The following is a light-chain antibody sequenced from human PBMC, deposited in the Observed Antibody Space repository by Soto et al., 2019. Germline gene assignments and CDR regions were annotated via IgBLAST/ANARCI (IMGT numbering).Light chain of an antibody. CDR2: DVS. Sequence: QSALTQPASVSGSPGQSITISCTGTSSDVGGYKYVSWYQHHPGKGPKLMLYDVSNRPSGVSNRFSGSKSGNTASLTISGHQAEDEADYYCSSYTSSTTYVFGTGTKLTVL. V-gene: IGLV2-14*01. J-gene: IGLJ1*01. CDR3: SSYTSSTTYV. CDR1: SSDVGGYKY.